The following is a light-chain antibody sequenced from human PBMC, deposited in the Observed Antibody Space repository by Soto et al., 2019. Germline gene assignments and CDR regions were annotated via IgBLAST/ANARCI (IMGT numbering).Light chain of an antibody. Sequence: EIVLTQSTATLSLSPGERATLSCRASQSISSHLAWYQQKPGQAPRLLMYDASKRATGIRGRFSGGGSGTDFTLTISSLEPEDLAVYYCQQRNNWPLTFGGGTKVEIK. CDR2: DAS. CDR1: QSISSH. J-gene: IGKJ4*01. V-gene: IGKV3-11*01. CDR3: QQRNNWPLT.